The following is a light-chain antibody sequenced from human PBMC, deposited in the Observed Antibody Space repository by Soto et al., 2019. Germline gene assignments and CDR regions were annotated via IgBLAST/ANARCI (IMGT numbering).Light chain of an antibody. CDR3: SSYTTSTTLI. CDR2: EVS. J-gene: IGLJ2*01. V-gene: IGLV2-14*01. CDR1: SSDIGTYNF. Sequence: QSALTQPATVSGSPEQTITISCSGTSSDIGTYNFVSWYQHLPGKAPRLMISEVSHRPSGVSNRFSGSKSGNTASLTISGLQADDEADYYCSSYTTSTTLIFGGGTKVTVL.